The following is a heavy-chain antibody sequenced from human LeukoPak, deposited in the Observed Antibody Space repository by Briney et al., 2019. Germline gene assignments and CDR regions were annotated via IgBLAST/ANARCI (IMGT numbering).Heavy chain of an antibody. CDR1: GFTVSSNY. CDR2: IYSGGST. Sequence: PGGSLRLSCAASGFTVSSNYMSWVRQAPGKGLEWVSVIYSGGSTYYADSVKGRFTISRDNSKNTLYLQMNSLRAEDTAVYYCARDLTMIVGPSGYYFDYWGQGTLVTVSS. CDR3: ARDLTMIVGPSGYYFDY. J-gene: IGHJ4*02. D-gene: IGHD3-22*01. V-gene: IGHV3-66*01.